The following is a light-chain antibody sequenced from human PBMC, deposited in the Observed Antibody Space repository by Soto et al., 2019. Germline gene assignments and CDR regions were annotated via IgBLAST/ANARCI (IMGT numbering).Light chain of an antibody. CDR1: SSDIGGYNY. V-gene: IGLV2-14*03. Sequence: QSALTQPASVSGSPGQSITISCTGTSSDIGGYNYVSWYQQHPDKAPKLVIYDVSSRPSGVSNRFSGSKSGNTASLTISGLQTEDEADYYCSSYTSSRPLVFGGGTKLTVL. J-gene: IGLJ2*01. CDR3: SSYTSSRPLV. CDR2: DVS.